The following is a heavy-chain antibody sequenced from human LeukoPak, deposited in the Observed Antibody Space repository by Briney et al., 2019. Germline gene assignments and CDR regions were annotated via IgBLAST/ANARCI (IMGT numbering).Heavy chain of an antibody. Sequence: GGSLRLSCAASGFTFTSYGMHWVRQAPGKGLEWVAFIRYDGNNKNYADSVKGRFTISRDNSKNTLYLQMNSLRAEDTAVYYCASRALIASYAFDIWGQGTMVTVSS. CDR2: IRYDGNNK. J-gene: IGHJ3*02. CDR3: ASRALIASYAFDI. V-gene: IGHV3-30*02. D-gene: IGHD3-16*01. CDR1: GFTFTSYG.